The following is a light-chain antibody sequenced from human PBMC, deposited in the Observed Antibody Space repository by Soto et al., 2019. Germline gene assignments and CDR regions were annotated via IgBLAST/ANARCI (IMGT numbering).Light chain of an antibody. CDR3: CSYAGRPYV. CDR1: SSDVGGYDY. CDR2: DVT. J-gene: IGLJ1*01. Sequence: QSVLTQPRSVSGSPGQSVAISCTGTSSDVGGYDYVSWFQHHPGKAPKLMIYDVTKRPSGVPDRFSGSKSGNTASLTISGLQAEDEADYYCCSYAGRPYVFGTGTKVTVL. V-gene: IGLV2-11*01.